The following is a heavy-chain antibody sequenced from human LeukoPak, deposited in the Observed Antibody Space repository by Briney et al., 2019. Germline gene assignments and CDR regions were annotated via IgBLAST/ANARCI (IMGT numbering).Heavy chain of an antibody. CDR3: ARSYGPGTYYNVPWDY. D-gene: IGHD3-10*01. Sequence: GGSLRLSCAASTFTLSTYAMHWVRQAPGKGLEWVAALSYDGKNKYYADSVRGRFTISRDTSNNTMFLQMASLRAEDTAVYFCARSYGPGTYYNVPWDYWGQGTLVPVSS. V-gene: IGHV3-30*08. CDR1: TFTLSTYA. CDR2: LSYDGKNK. J-gene: IGHJ4*02.